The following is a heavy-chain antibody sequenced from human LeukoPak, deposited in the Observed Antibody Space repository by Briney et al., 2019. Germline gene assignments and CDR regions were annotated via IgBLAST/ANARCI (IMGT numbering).Heavy chain of an antibody. CDR3: ARFGYFERVVDY. D-gene: IGHD3-9*01. CDR2: IYTSGST. CDR1: GGSISSYY. J-gene: IGHJ4*02. V-gene: IGHV4-4*07. Sequence: SETLSLTXTVSGGSISSYYWSWIRQPAGQGLVWIGRIYTSGSTNYNPSLKSRVTMSVDTSKNQVSLKLSSVAPADTAVYYCARFGYFERVVDYWGQGTLVTVSS.